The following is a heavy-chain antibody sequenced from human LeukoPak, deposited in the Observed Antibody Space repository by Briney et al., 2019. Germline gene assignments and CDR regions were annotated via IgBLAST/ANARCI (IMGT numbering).Heavy chain of an antibody. V-gene: IGHV1-18*01. CDR3: ATDRGWQWRVTAFDI. CDR1: GYTFTSYA. D-gene: IGHD6-19*01. Sequence: ASVKVSCKASGYTFTSYAISWVRQAPGQGLEWMGWISAYIGNTNYAQKLQGRVTITTDTSTSTAYMELRSLTSDDTAVYYCATDRGWQWRVTAFDISGQGTTVTASS. J-gene: IGHJ3*02. CDR2: ISAYIGNT.